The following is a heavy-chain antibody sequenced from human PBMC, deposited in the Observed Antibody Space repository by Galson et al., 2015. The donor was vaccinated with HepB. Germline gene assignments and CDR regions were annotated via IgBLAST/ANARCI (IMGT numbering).Heavy chain of an antibody. D-gene: IGHD3-22*01. CDR3: ARLSGPYYYDSSGYYFGWFDP. Sequence: QSGAEVKKPGESLKISCKGSGYSFTSYWIGWVRQMPGKGLEWMGIIYPGDSDTRYSPSFQGQVTISADKSISTAYLQWSSLKASDTAMYYCARLSGPYYYDSSGYYFGWFDPRGQGTLVTVSS. CDR2: IYPGDSDT. V-gene: IGHV5-51*01. CDR1: GYSFTSYW. J-gene: IGHJ5*02.